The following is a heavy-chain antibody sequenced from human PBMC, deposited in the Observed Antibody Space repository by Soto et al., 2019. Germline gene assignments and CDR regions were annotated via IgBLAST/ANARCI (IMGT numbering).Heavy chain of an antibody. J-gene: IGHJ4*02. CDR3: ARVREYRSSSLWVDY. Sequence: SETLCLTCAVYGGSFSGYYWSWIRQPPGKGLEWIGEINHSGSTNYNPSLKSRVTISVDTSKNQFSLKLSSVTAADTAVYYCARVREYRSSSLWVDYWGQGTLVTVSS. CDR1: GGSFSGYY. CDR2: INHSGST. V-gene: IGHV4-34*01. D-gene: IGHD6-6*01.